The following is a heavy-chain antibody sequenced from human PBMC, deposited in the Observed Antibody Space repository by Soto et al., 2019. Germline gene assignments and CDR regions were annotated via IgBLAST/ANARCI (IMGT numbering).Heavy chain of an antibody. J-gene: IGHJ6*03. Sequence: GGSLRLSCAASGFTFSSYAMSWVRQAPGKGLEWVSAISGSGGSTYYADSVKGRFTISRDNSKNTLYLQMNSLRAEDTAVYYCAKDAGSSSWYFVEEHYYYYYMDVWGKGTTVTVSS. CDR3: AKDAGSSSWYFVEEHYYYYYMDV. CDR2: ISGSGGST. V-gene: IGHV3-23*01. D-gene: IGHD6-13*01. CDR1: GFTFSSYA.